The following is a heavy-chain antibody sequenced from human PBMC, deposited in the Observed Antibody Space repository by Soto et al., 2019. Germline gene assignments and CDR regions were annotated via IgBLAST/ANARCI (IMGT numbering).Heavy chain of an antibody. V-gene: IGHV4-39*01. CDR2: IYYSGST. CDR1: GGSISSSSYY. CDR3: ARLAYSSGWYFDY. D-gene: IGHD6-19*01. J-gene: IGHJ4*02. Sequence: SETLSLTCTVSGGSISSSSYYWGWIRQPPGKGLEWIGSIYYSGSTYYNPSLKSRVTISVDTSKNQFSLKLSSVTAADTAVYYCARLAYSSGWYFDYWGQGTLVTVSS.